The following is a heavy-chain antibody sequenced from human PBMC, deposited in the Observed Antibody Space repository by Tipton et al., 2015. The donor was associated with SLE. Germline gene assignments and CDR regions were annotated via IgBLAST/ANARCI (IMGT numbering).Heavy chain of an antibody. J-gene: IGHJ4*02. CDR1: GGSISSGSYY. CDR2: IYTSGST. D-gene: IGHD3-3*01. V-gene: IGHV4-61*02. Sequence: TLSLTCTVSGGSISSGSYYWSWIRQPAGKGLEWIGRIYTSGSTNYNPSLKGRLTISVDTSKNQFSLKLSSVTAADAAVYYCARDTVLGVVNYWGQGTLVTVSS. CDR3: ARDTVLGVVNY.